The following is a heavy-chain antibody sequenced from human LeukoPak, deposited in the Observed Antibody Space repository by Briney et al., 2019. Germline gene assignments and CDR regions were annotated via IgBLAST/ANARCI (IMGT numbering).Heavy chain of an antibody. Sequence: GGSLRLSCVASGFTLRSYVMNWVRQAPGKGLECVANINQDGSDKYYVDSVKGRFTISRDNTKNSLYLQMNSLRAEDTAVYYCVGGDYWGQGTLVTVSS. V-gene: IGHV3-7*01. CDR3: VGGDY. CDR2: INQDGSDK. J-gene: IGHJ4*02. CDR1: GFTLRSYV.